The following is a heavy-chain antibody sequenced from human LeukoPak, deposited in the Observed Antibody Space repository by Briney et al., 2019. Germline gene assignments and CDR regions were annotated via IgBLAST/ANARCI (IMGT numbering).Heavy chain of an antibody. CDR2: IWTDGSKK. CDR1: GFVFNNYG. V-gene: IGHV3-33*01. CDR3: ARRSSGTSGLDY. D-gene: IGHD1-26*01. J-gene: IGHJ4*02. Sequence: GGSLRLSCAASGFVFNNYGMHWVRQAPGKGLEWVAVIWTDGSKKSYVDSVKGRFTFTRDNSKNMLYLQMDSLRADDTAVYYCARRSSGTSGLDYWGQGILVTVSS.